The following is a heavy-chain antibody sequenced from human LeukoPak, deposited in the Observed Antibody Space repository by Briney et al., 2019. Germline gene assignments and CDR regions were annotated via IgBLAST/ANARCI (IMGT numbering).Heavy chain of an antibody. CDR1: GFTFSSYS. CDR3: ARDRSGSYPAYYFDY. CDR2: ISSSSSYI. D-gene: IGHD1-26*01. J-gene: IGHJ4*02. Sequence: PGGSLRLSCAASGFTFSSYSMNWVRQAPGKGLEWVSSISSSSSYIYYADSVKGRFTISRDNAKNSLYLQMNSLRAEDTAVYYCARDRSGSYPAYYFDYWGQGTLVTVSS. V-gene: IGHV3-21*01.